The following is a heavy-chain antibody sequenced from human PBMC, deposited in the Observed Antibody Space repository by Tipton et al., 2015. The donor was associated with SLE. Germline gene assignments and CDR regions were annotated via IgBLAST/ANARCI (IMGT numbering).Heavy chain of an antibody. CDR2: ISVSGGST. D-gene: IGHD3-22*01. CDR3: AKRGATYYYDSSGYDYFDY. CDR1: GFTFSSHA. Sequence: SLRLSCAASGFTFSSHAMSWVRQAPGKGLEWVSAISVSGGSTYYAVSVKGRFTISRDNSRNTLYLQMNSLRAEDTAIYYCAKRGATYYYDSSGYDYFDYRGQGTQVTVSS. V-gene: IGHV3-23*01. J-gene: IGHJ4*02.